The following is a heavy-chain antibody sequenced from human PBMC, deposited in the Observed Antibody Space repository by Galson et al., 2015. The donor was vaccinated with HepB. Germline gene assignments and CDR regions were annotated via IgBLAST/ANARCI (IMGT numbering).Heavy chain of an antibody. D-gene: IGHD3-9*01. J-gene: IGHJ6*02. CDR2: ISYDGGNK. Sequence: SLRLSCAASGFTFSSYGMHWVRQAPGKGLEWVAVISYDGGNKYYADSVKGRFTISRDNSKNTLYLQMNSLRAEDTAVYYCAKGPADILTGHYYYGMDVWGQGTTVTVSS. CDR3: AKGPADILTGHYYYGMDV. V-gene: IGHV3-30*18. CDR1: GFTFSSYG.